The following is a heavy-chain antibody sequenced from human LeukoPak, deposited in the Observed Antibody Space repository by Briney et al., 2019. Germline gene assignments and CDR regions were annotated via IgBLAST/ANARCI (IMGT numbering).Heavy chain of an antibody. D-gene: IGHD4-17*01. CDR1: GGSINNYY. V-gene: IGHV4-59*01. Sequence: SETLSLTCTVSGGSINNYYWSWIRQPPGKGLEWIGYIYYSGSTNYNPSLRSRVTISVDTSKNQFSLKLGSVTAADTAVYYCVSPLDGDYEGRFDIWGPGTMITVSS. J-gene: IGHJ3*02. CDR3: VSPLDGDYEGRFDI. CDR2: IYYSGST.